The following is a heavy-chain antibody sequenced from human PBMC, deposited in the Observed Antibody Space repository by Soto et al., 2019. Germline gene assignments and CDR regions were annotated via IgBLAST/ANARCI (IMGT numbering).Heavy chain of an antibody. V-gene: IGHV1-2*04. Sequence: ASVKVSCKASGYTFTGYYMHWVRQAPGQGLEWMGWINPNSGGTNYAQKFQGWVTMTRDTSISTAYMVLSRLRSDDTAVYYCARPISSTTDAFDIWGQGTMVTVSS. CDR3: ARPISSTTDAFDI. CDR2: INPNSGGT. CDR1: GYTFTGYY. J-gene: IGHJ3*02. D-gene: IGHD2-2*01.